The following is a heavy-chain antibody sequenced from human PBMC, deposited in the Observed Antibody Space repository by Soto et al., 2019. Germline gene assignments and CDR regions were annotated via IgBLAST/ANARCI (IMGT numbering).Heavy chain of an antibody. CDR2: IFHSGST. V-gene: IGHV4-4*02. CDR3: AHRPIVGAAI. Sequence: QVQLQESGPGLVKPSGTLSLTCAVFGGSISNSNWWTWVRQHPGKGLDWIGEIFHSGSTNYNSSLMGRVTISVDKANNQFSLKLSSVTAADTAVYYCAHRPIVGAAIWGQGTLVTVSS. CDR1: GGSISNSNW. J-gene: IGHJ4*02. D-gene: IGHD1-26*01.